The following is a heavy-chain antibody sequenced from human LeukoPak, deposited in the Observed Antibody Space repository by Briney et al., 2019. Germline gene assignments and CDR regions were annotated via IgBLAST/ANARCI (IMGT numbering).Heavy chain of an antibody. CDR3: ARGIGCSSGGGWFDP. J-gene: IGHJ5*02. CDR1: GGSISSGGYS. CDR2: IYHSGST. Sequence: SETLSLTCAVSGGSISSGGYSWSWIRQPPGKGLEWIGYIYHSGSTYYNPSLKSRVTISVDRSKNQFSLKLSSVTAADTAVYYCARGIGCSSGGGWFDPWGQGTLVTVSS. V-gene: IGHV4-30-2*01. D-gene: IGHD6-19*01.